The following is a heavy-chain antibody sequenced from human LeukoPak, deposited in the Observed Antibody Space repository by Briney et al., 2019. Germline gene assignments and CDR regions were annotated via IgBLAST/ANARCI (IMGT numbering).Heavy chain of an antibody. D-gene: IGHD6-13*01. CDR3: ARVPIAAAGSLDY. Sequence: SETLSLTCTVSGGSISSSSYYWGWIRQPPGKGLEWIGSIYYSGSTYYNPSLKSRVTISVDTSKNQFSLKLSSVTAADTAVYYCARVPIAAAGSLDYWGQGTLVTVSS. V-gene: IGHV4-39*07. CDR1: GGSISSSSYY. J-gene: IGHJ4*02. CDR2: IYYSGST.